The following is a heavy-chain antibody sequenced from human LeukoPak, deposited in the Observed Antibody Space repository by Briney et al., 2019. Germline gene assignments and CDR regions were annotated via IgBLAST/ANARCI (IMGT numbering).Heavy chain of an antibody. V-gene: IGHV5-51*01. CDR3: ARLWAYYYDSSGMGGDY. CDR1: GYSFTSYW. Sequence: GESLKISCKGSGYSFTSYWIGWVRQMPGKGLEWMGIIYPGDSDTRYSPSFQGQVTISADKSISTAYLQWSSLKASDTAMYYCARLWAYYYDSSGMGGDYWGQGTLVTVSS. CDR2: IYPGDSDT. D-gene: IGHD3-22*01. J-gene: IGHJ4*02.